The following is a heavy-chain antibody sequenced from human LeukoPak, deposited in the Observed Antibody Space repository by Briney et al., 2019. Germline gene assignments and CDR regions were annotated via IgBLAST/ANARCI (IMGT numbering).Heavy chain of an antibody. Sequence: PGGSLRLSCEASGFNFGTFAMHGVPRAPAEGLEWRAVIWYDGRNKHYSDSVKVRFTISRDNSKSSLYLQMNSLRAEDTAVYYCRGTYYYGSGIDGDYFDYWGQGTLVTVSS. D-gene: IGHD3-10*01. CDR1: GFNFGTFA. CDR3: RGTYYYGSGIDGDYFDY. J-gene: IGHJ4*02. CDR2: IWYDGRNK. V-gene: IGHV3-33*01.